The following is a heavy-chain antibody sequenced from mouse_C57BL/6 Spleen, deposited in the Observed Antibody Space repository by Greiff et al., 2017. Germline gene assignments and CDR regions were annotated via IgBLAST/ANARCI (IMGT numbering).Heavy chain of an antibody. J-gene: IGHJ1*03. CDR1: GYTFTDYE. CDR2: IDPETGGT. D-gene: IGHD6-1*01. V-gene: IGHV1-15*01. Sequence: VKLVESGAELVRPGASVTLSCKASGYTFTDYEMHWVKQTPVHGLEWIGAIDPETGGTAYNQKFKGKAILTADKSSSPAYMGLRSLTSEDSAVYYCTRRGRDYWYFDVWGTGTTVTVSS. CDR3: TRRGRDYWYFDV.